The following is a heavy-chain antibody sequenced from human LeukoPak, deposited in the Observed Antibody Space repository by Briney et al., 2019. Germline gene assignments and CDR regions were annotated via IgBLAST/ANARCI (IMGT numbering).Heavy chain of an antibody. Sequence: VASVKVSCKASGGTFSSYAISWVRQAPGQGLEWMGGIIPIFGTANYAQKFQGRVTITADESTSTAYMGLSSLRSEDTAVYYCVRGTNYYYYYGMDVRGQGTTVTVSS. CDR2: IIPIFGTA. CDR3: VRGTNYYYYYGMDV. J-gene: IGHJ6*02. CDR1: GGTFSSYA. V-gene: IGHV1-69*13.